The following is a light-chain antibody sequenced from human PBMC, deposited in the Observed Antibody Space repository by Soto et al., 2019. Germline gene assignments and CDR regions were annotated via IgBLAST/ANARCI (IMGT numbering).Light chain of an antibody. V-gene: IGLV2-11*01. CDR1: SSDVGGHNY. Sequence: QSVLTQPRSVSGSPGQSVTISCTGTSSDVGGHNYVSWYQQHPGKAPKLMIYDVSKRPSGVPDRFSGSKSGNTASLTISGLQAEDEADYYCCSYAGSYTYVLGTG. J-gene: IGLJ1*01. CDR2: DVS. CDR3: CSYAGSYTYV.